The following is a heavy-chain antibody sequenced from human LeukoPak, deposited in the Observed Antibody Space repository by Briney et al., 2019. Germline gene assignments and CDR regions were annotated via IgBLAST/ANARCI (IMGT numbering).Heavy chain of an antibody. CDR2: IWYDGSNK. V-gene: IGHV3-33*01. J-gene: IGHJ3*02. CDR1: GFTFSSYG. CDR3: AREQYGSDDALDI. Sequence: GRSLRLSCAASGFTFSSYGMHWVRQAPGKGLEWVAVIWYDGSNKYYADSVKGRFTISRDNSKNAMDLQMNSLRAEDTAVYYCAREQYGSDDALDIWGQGTMVTVSS. D-gene: IGHD4-17*01.